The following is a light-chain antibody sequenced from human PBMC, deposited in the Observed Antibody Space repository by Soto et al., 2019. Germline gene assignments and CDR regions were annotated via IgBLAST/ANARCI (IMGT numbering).Light chain of an antibody. J-gene: IGLJ2*01. CDR3: CSYASDATYI. CDR1: SSNVGSFNL. V-gene: IGLV2-23*02. Sequence: QSALTQPASVSGSPGQTITISCTGTSSNVGSFNLVSWFQQYPGKVPKVMIYDVTKRPSGVSDRFSGSKSDNTASLTISGLQAEDEADYYCCSYASDATYIFGGGTKLTVL. CDR2: DVT.